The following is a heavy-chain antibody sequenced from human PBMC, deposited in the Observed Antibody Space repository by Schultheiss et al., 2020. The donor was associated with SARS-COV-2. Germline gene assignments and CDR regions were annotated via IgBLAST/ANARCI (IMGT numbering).Heavy chain of an antibody. V-gene: IGHV3-9*01. CDR3: AKDMRGLRSYYYYGMDV. J-gene: IGHJ6*02. Sequence: GGSLRLSCAASGFTFSSYGMHWVRQAPGKGLEWVSGISWNSGSIGYADSVKGRFTISRDNAKNSLYLQMNSLRAEDTALYYCAKDMRGLRSYYYYGMDVWGQGTTVTVSS. D-gene: IGHD4-17*01. CDR2: ISWNSGSI. CDR1: GFTFSSYG.